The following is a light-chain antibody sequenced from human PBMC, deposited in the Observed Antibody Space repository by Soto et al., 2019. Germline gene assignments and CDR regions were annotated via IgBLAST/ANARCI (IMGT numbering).Light chain of an antibody. CDR1: QNVSSNL. CDR3: QKYGNFWT. V-gene: IGKV3-20*01. CDR2: GAS. Sequence: TVLTQSPGTLSLSPGERATLSCRASQNVSSNLLGWYQQHPGQAPRLLIYGASSRATGIPDRFSGSGTGIDFTLTIRRLEHDDFAVYYCQKYGNFWTFGQGTKVEIK. J-gene: IGKJ1*01.